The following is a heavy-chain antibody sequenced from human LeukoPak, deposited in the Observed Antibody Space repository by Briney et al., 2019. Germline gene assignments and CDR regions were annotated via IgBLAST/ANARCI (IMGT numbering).Heavy chain of an antibody. CDR2: ISSSSSYI. D-gene: IGHD6-6*01. Sequence: GGSLRLSCAASGFSFSSYTMNWVRQAPGKGLEWVSSISSSSSYIYYADSVKGRFTISRDNAKNSLLLQMNSLRAEDTAVYYCTRDRWSSSSASFDYWGLGTLAIVSS. V-gene: IGHV3-21*06. J-gene: IGHJ4*02. CDR3: TRDRWSSSSASFDY. CDR1: GFSFSSYT.